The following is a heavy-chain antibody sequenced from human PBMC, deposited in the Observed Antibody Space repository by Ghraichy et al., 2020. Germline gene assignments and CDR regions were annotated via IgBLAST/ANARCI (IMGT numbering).Heavy chain of an antibody. CDR1: GGSISSYY. CDR2: IYTSGST. V-gene: IGHV4-4*07. D-gene: IGHD6-19*01. Sequence: SETLSLTCTVSGGSISSYYWSWIRQPAGKGLEWIRRIYTSGSTNYNPSLTSRVTMSADTSKNQFSLKLSSVTAADTAVYYCARVTGQWLVPDWGQGTLVTVSS. J-gene: IGHJ4*02. CDR3: ARVTGQWLVPD.